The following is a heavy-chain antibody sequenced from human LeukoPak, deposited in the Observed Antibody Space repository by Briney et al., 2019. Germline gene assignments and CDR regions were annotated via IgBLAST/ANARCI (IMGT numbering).Heavy chain of an antibody. Sequence: GGSLRLSCAAPGFTFSSYSMNWVRQAPGKGLEWVSSISSSSSYIYYADSVKGRFTISRDNAKNSLYLQMNSLRAEDTAVYYCAKDPADPVVVAATPLDYWGQGTLVTVSS. CDR2: ISSSSSYI. J-gene: IGHJ4*02. V-gene: IGHV3-21*04. CDR1: GFTFSSYS. D-gene: IGHD2-15*01. CDR3: AKDPADPVVVAATPLDY.